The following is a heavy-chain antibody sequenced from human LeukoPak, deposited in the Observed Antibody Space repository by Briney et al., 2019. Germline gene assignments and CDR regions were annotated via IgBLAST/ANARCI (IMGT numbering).Heavy chain of an antibody. Sequence: ASVKVSCKASGYTFTSYYMHWVRQAPGQGLEWMGIINPSGGSTSYAQKFQGRVTMTRDMSTSTVYMELSSLRSDDTAVYYCARREPDGYKGIWGQGTMVTVSS. CDR2: INPSGGST. CDR3: ARREPDGYKGI. J-gene: IGHJ3*02. CDR1: GYTFTSYY. D-gene: IGHD5-24*01. V-gene: IGHV1-46*01.